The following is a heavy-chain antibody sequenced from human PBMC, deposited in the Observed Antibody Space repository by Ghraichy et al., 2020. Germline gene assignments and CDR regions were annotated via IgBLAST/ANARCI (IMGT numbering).Heavy chain of an antibody. V-gene: IGHV4-61*08. J-gene: IGHJ5*02. CDR2: IYYSGST. D-gene: IGHD3-10*01. CDR3: ARGAVVRGIVIGNWFDP. CDR1: GGSVNSGDYY. Sequence: ETLSLTCTVSGGSVNSGDYYWNWIRQPPGKGLEWIGYIYYSGSTDYNPSLKSRVTISVDTSKNQFSLKLSSVTAADTAVYYCARGAVVRGIVIGNWFDPWGQGTLVTVSS.